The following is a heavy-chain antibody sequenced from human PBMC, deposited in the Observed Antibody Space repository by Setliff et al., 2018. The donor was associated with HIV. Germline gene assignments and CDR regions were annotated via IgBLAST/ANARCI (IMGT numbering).Heavy chain of an antibody. V-gene: IGHV3-7*01. D-gene: IGHD1-26*01. CDR2: IKEDGSET. CDR1: GFNFSNFW. Sequence: GSLRLSCATSGFNFSNFWMTWVRQAPGKGLEWVANIKEDGSETFYVDSVKGRFTMSRDNAKNLVNLEMNSLKVEDTAVYYCARDATRGGDFDFWGKETLVTAPQ. J-gene: IGHJ4*02. CDR3: ARDATRGGDFDF.